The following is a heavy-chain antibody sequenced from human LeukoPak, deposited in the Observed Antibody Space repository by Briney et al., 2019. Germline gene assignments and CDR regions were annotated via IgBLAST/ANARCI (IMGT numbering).Heavy chain of an antibody. Sequence: PSETLSLTCTVSGGSISSSNSYWGWIRQPQGKGLELVGRIYYSGSTYYNPYRKSRVTISVDTSGNQFSLKLSSVTAADTAVYYCAKYEGGTMFDYWGQGTLVTVSS. V-gene: IGHV4-39*01. J-gene: IGHJ4*02. CDR2: IYYSGST. CDR3: AKYEGGTMFDY. CDR1: GGSISSSNSY. D-gene: IGHD1-26*01.